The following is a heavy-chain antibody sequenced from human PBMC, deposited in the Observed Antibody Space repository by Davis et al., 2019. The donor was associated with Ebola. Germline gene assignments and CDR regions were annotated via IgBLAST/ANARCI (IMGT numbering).Heavy chain of an antibody. Sequence: PGGSLRLSCAASGFSLNSYGMLWVRQAPGKGLEWVAVTSFDGRNKYYADSVKGRFTISRDNSKNTLYLQMQSLRPDDTAVYYCARDGSNSYFDYWGQGNLVTVSS. CDR3: ARDGSNSYFDY. V-gene: IGHV3-30*03. CDR1: GFSLNSYG. J-gene: IGHJ4*02. CDR2: TSFDGRNK. D-gene: IGHD6-6*01.